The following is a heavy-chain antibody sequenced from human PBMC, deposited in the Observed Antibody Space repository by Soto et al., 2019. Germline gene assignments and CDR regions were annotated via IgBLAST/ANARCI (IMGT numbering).Heavy chain of an antibody. CDR1: VFSLSTNRVS. V-gene: IGHV2-5*02. CDR2: IYWDDYK. Sequence: QITLKESGPALVKPTQTLTLTCSFSVFSLSTNRVSVGWIRQPPGEALEWLALIYWDDYKHFSPSLGSRLTITKPTAKHKVVLTMTHMDPVATATYYCVHKGAGDRILDYWGQGAPVIVSS. CDR3: VHKGAGDRILDY. J-gene: IGHJ4*02. D-gene: IGHD3-16*01.